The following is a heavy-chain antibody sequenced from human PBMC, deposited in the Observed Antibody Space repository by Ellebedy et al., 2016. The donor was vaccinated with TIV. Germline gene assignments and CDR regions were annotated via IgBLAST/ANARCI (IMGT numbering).Heavy chain of an antibody. CDR1: GYSFTKYW. D-gene: IGHD3-22*01. CDR2: IYPGDSET. J-gene: IGHJ4*02. Sequence: GESLKISCQGSGYSFTKYWISWVRQMPGKGLEWMGIIYPGDSETRYSPSFQGQVTISADESISTAFLQWSSLRASDTAMYYCARQAGDLYSYDNSGYPVNWGQGTLVTVSS. V-gene: IGHV5-51*01. CDR3: ARQAGDLYSYDNSGYPVN.